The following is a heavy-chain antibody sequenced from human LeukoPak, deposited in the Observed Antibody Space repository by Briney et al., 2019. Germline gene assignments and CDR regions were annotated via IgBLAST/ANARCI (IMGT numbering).Heavy chain of an antibody. V-gene: IGHV3-53*01. D-gene: IGHD3-22*01. Sequence: PGRSLRLSCAASGFTFSSYGMSWVRQAPGKGLEWVSVIYSGGSTYHADSVKGRFTISRDNSKNTLYLQMNSLRAEDTAVYYCARAADYYDSSGYYEGAFDIWGQGTMVTVSS. J-gene: IGHJ3*02. CDR2: IYSGGST. CDR1: GFTFSSYG. CDR3: ARAADYYDSSGYYEGAFDI.